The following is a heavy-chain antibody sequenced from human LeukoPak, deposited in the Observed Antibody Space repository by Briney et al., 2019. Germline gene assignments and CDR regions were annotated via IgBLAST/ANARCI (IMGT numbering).Heavy chain of an antibody. CDR1: GFTYNSYA. V-gene: IGHV3-30*04. D-gene: IGHD4-23*01. Sequence: SGGSLLLSCAASGFTYNSYAMHGGRRAPGKGREGVAVIAYDGTSKYYEASVKGRFTISRDKSKNTLYLQMSSLRAEDTAVYYCAKVSAGKSTVVTIDWGQGALVTVSS. J-gene: IGHJ4*02. CDR3: AKVSAGKSTVVTID. CDR2: IAYDGTSK.